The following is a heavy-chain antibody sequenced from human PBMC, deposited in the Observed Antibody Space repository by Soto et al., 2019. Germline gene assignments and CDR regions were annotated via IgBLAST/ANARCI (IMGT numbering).Heavy chain of an antibody. V-gene: IGHV3-7*01. J-gene: IGHJ4*02. CDR2: IKQGGTET. Sequence: GASLRLSCAASGFTFSSYAMHWVRQPPGKGLEWVANIKQGGTETYYVDSVKGRFTISKDHAKNSLYLQMNSLRVEDTALYYCASLDTARVETAGYWGQGTLVTVSS. D-gene: IGHD5-18*01. CDR1: GFTFSSYA. CDR3: ASLDTARVETAGY.